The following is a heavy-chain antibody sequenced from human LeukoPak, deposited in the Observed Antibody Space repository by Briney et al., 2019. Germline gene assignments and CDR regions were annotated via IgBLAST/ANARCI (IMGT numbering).Heavy chain of an antibody. Sequence: VASVKVSCKASGYTFTSYDINWVRQATGQGLEWMGWMNPNSGDTGYAQKFQGRVTMTRSTSISTAYMELSRLRSDDTAVYYCARGTYRRTASGSNHYYFDYRGQGTLVTVSS. V-gene: IGHV1-8*01. CDR3: ARGTYRRTASGSNHYYFDY. CDR1: GYTFTSYD. J-gene: IGHJ4*02. CDR2: MNPNSGDT. D-gene: IGHD1-14*01.